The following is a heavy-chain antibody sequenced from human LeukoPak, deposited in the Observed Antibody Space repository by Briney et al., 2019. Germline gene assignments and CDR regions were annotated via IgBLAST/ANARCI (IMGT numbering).Heavy chain of an antibody. V-gene: IGHV1-2*02. CDR3: AKAGSMAAASYPNDY. Sequence: ASVKVSCKASGYTFTGYYMHWVRQAPGQGLEWMGWINPNSGGTNYAQKFQGRVTMTRDTSISTAYMELSSLKSDDTAMYYCAKAGSMAAASYPNDYWGQGTLVTVSS. CDR1: GYTFTGYY. CDR2: INPNSGGT. J-gene: IGHJ4*02. D-gene: IGHD6-13*01.